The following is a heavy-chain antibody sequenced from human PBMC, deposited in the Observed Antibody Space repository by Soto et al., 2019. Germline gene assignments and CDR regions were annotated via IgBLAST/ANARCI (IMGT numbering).Heavy chain of an antibody. V-gene: IGHV3-33*01. CDR3: ASSGDPDFDL. CDR2: IWYDGSNK. Sequence: QVQLVESGGGVVQPGRSLGLSSAASGFTFSSYGMHWVRQAPGKGLEWVAVIWYDGSNKYYADSVKGRFTISRDNSKNTLYLQMNSLRAEDTAVYYCASSGDPDFDLWGRGTLVTVSS. J-gene: IGHJ2*01. CDR1: GFTFSSYG. D-gene: IGHD7-27*01.